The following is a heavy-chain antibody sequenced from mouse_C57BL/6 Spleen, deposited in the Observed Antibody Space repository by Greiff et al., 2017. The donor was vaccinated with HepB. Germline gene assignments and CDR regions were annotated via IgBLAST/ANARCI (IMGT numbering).Heavy chain of an antibody. Sequence: VQLQQSGPGLVAPSQSLSITCTVSGFSLTSYGVHWVRQPPGKGLEWLVVIWSDGSTTYNSALKSRLSISKDNSKGQVFLKMNSLQTDDTAMYYCARHGGWDGAWFAYWGQGTLVTVSA. CDR3: ARHGGWDGAWFAY. CDR2: IWSDGST. J-gene: IGHJ3*01. V-gene: IGHV2-6-1*01. CDR1: GFSLTSYG. D-gene: IGHD4-1*01.